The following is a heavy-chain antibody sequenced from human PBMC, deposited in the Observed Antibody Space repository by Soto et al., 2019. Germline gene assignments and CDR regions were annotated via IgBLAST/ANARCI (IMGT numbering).Heavy chain of an antibody. CDR3: AREEDSGAWQYEY. CDR2: INSDGGTT. CDR1: GFTFSNYW. J-gene: IGHJ4*02. V-gene: IGHV3-74*01. Sequence: EVQLVESGGGLVQPGGSLRLSCAASGFTFSNYWMHWVRQAPGTGLVWVSRINSDGGTTIYADSVKGRFTISRDNAKNPLFLQMNSLRADDTAVYYCAREEDSGAWQYEYWGQGTLVTVSS. D-gene: IGHD6-19*01.